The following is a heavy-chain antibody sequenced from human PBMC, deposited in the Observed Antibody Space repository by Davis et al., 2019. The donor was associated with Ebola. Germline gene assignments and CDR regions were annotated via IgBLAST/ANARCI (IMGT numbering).Heavy chain of an antibody. J-gene: IGHJ5*02. V-gene: IGHV3-53*01. CDR3: ARDPSRYNWFDP. CDR1: GFTVSSNY. D-gene: IGHD6-13*01. Sequence: GGSLRLSCAASGFTVSSNYMSWVRQAPGKGLEWVSVIYSGGSTYYADSVKGRFTFSRDNAKNTLYLQMNSLRAEDTAVYYCARDPSRYNWFDPWGQGTLVTVSS. CDR2: IYSGGST.